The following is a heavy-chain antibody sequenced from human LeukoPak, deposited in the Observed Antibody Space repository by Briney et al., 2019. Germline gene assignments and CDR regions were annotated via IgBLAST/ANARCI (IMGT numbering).Heavy chain of an antibody. CDR1: GFTFSSFS. CDR3: AKCRTTCYANGFDI. J-gene: IGHJ3*02. Sequence: PGRSMRLSSQASGFTFSSFSMSGFRKDPCKGLDWVSAISGSGGDTHYADSVKGRFTISRDNSKNTLYLQMNSLRAEDTAVYYCAKCRTTCYANGFDIWGQGTMVTVSS. V-gene: IGHV3-23*01. CDR2: ISGSGGDT. D-gene: IGHD2-2*01.